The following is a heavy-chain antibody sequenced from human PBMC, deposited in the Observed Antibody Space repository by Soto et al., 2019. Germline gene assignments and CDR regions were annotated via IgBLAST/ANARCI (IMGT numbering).Heavy chain of an antibody. D-gene: IGHD3-16*01. J-gene: IGHJ4*02. V-gene: IGHV3-11*01. CDR1: GFNFSDYY. CDR3: ATGLKDASNRPSFDS. CDR2: ILSLESHK. Sequence: GVALRLSCSVSGFNFSDYYLNWIRPTPGKGLEWVSSILSLESHKYYAASVMGRFSISRDNAKKSLFLQMKNLRVEDTGIYFCATGLKDASNRPSFDSWGPGTPVTVSS.